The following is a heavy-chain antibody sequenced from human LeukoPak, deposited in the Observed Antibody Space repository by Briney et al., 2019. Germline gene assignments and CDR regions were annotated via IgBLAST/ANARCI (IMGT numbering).Heavy chain of an antibody. CDR2: IYYSGST. D-gene: IGHD4-17*01. CDR3: ARDGGSTVTRDAFDI. CDR1: GGSISSYY. J-gene: IGHJ3*02. V-gene: IGHV4-59*12. Sequence: SETLSLTCTVSGGSISSYYWSWIRQPPGKGLEWIGYIYYSGSTNYNPSLKSRVTLSVDTSKNQFSLKLSSVTAADTAVYYCARDGGSTVTRDAFDIWGQETMVTVSS.